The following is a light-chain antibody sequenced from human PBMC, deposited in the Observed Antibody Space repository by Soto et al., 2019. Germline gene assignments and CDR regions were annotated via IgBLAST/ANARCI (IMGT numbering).Light chain of an antibody. J-gene: IGKJ1*01. CDR3: QQYGSSPTWT. CDR2: DVS. V-gene: IGKV3-20*01. CDR1: QNISNY. Sequence: IVLTQSPATLSVSPGERATLSCRASQNISNYLIWYQQKPGQAPRLLIYDVSNRATDIPARFSGSGSGTDFTLTISRLEPEDFAVYYCQQYGSSPTWTFGQGTKVDIK.